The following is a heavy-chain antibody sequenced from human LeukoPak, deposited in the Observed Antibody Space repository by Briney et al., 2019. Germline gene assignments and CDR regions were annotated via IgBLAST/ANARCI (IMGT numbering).Heavy chain of an antibody. J-gene: IGHJ4*02. Sequence: PSETLSLTCTVSGGSISSSSYYWGWIRQPPGKGLEWIGSIYYSGSTNYNPSLKSRVTISVDTSKNQFSLKLSSVTAADTAVYYCARHGVATINIDYWGQGTLVTVSS. CDR3: ARHGVATINIDY. D-gene: IGHD5-12*01. V-gene: IGHV4-39*01. CDR2: IYYSGST. CDR1: GGSISSSSYY.